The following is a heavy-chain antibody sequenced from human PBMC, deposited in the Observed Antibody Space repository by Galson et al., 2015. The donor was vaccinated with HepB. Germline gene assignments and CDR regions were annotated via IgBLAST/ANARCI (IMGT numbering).Heavy chain of an antibody. D-gene: IGHD3-10*01. CDR1: GFSSSSNA. J-gene: IGHJ6*02. CDR3: AKDRGYNNYYYGMDV. CDR2: ISGGGSGT. Sequence: SLRLSCAASGFSSSSNAMSWVRQAPGKGLEWVSSISGGGSGTYYADSVTGRFTISRDNPKNTLYLQMNSLRAEDTAVYYCAKDRGYNNYYYGMDVWGQGTTVTVSS. V-gene: IGHV3-23*01.